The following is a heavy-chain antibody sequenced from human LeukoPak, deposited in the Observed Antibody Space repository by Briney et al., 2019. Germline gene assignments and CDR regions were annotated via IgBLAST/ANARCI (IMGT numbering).Heavy chain of an antibody. CDR2: IKQDGSEK. D-gene: IGHD1-26*01. Sequence: GGSLRLSCAVSGFTFSSYWMHWVRQAPGKGLEWVANIKQDGSEKYYVDSVKGRFTISRDNAKNSLYLQMNSLRAEDTAVYYCARVGSGSYDFDYWGQGTLVTVSS. CDR1: GFTFSSYW. V-gene: IGHV3-7*01. J-gene: IGHJ4*02. CDR3: ARVGSGSYDFDY.